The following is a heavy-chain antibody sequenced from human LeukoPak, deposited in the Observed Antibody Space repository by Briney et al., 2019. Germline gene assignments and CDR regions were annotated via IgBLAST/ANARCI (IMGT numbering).Heavy chain of an antibody. V-gene: IGHV1-46*01. CDR2: INPSGGST. D-gene: IGHD6-13*01. CDR3: ARGWVETSSWEEYFDY. J-gene: IGHJ4*02. CDR1: GYIFTSYF. Sequence: GASVKVSCKASGYIFTSYFMHWVRQASGQGLEWMGLINPSGGSTRYAQKFQGRVTITADEFTSTAYMELSSLRSEDTAVYYCARGWVETSSWEEYFDYWGQGTLVTVSS.